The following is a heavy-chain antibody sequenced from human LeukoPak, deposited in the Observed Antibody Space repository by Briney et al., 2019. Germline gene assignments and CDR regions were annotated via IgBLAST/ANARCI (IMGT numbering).Heavy chain of an antibody. V-gene: IGHV4-59*01. Sequence: SETLSLTCTVSGGSISSYYWSWIRQPPGKGLEWIGYIYYSGSTNYNPSLKSRVTISVDTSKNQFSLKLSSVTAADTAVYYCARALAAAGVDYWGQGTLVNVSS. CDR1: GGSISSYY. CDR3: ARALAAAGVDY. CDR2: IYYSGST. J-gene: IGHJ4*02. D-gene: IGHD6-13*01.